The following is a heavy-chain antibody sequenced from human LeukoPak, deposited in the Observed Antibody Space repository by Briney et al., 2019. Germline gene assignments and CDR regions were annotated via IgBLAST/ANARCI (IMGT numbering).Heavy chain of an antibody. V-gene: IGHV1-2*02. J-gene: IGHJ4*02. CDR2: INPESGGT. CDR3: ARDRSRGYSYGLESLY. D-gene: IGHD5-18*01. CDR1: GYTFTDYY. Sequence: GASVKVSCKTSGYTFTDYYIHWARQAPGQGLEWMRWINPESGGTSYAQHFQGRVTMTRDTSISTAYVDLSRLKSDDTAVYYCARDRSRGYSYGLESLYWGQGTLVTVSS.